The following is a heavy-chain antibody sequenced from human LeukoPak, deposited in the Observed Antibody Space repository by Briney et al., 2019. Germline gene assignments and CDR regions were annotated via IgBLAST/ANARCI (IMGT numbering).Heavy chain of an antibody. CDR2: ISAYNGNT. CDR1: GYTFTGYY. Sequence: GASVKVSCKASGYTFTGYYMHWVRQAPGQGLEWMGWISAYNGNTNYAQKLQGRVTMTTDTSTSTAYMELRSLRSDDTAVYYCAREVSDNWNQEASDAFDIWGQGTMVTVSS. CDR3: AREVSDNWNQEASDAFDI. D-gene: IGHD1-20*01. V-gene: IGHV1-18*04. J-gene: IGHJ3*02.